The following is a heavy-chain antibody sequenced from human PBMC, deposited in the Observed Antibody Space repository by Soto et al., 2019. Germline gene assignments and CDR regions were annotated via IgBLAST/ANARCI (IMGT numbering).Heavy chain of an antibody. CDR2: ISSSSSTI. Sequence: PGGSLRLSCAASGFTFSSYSMNWVRQAPGKGLEWVSYISSSSSTIYYADSVKGRFTISRDNAKNSLYLQMNSLRAEDTAVYYCARDLAGDVTGTTFGYWGQGTLVTVSS. CDR1: GFTFSSYS. CDR3: ARDLAGDVTGTTFGY. J-gene: IGHJ4*02. V-gene: IGHV3-48*01. D-gene: IGHD1-7*01.